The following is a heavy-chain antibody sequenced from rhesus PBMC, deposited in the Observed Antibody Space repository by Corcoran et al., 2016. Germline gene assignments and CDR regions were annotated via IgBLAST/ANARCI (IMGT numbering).Heavy chain of an antibody. CDR3: ARGSWNVGY. D-gene: IGHD1-14*01. V-gene: IGHV1-138*01. CDR1: GDSSTDYK. Sequence: QVPLVQSGAEVKKPGASVKASCKAAGDSSTDYKIQWVRQAPGQGLEWMGRINPKTGGTDYAQKFQDRVTMTRDISTTTAYMELSSLRSEDTAVYYCARGSWNVGYWGQGVLVTVSS. CDR2: INPKTGGT. J-gene: IGHJ4*01.